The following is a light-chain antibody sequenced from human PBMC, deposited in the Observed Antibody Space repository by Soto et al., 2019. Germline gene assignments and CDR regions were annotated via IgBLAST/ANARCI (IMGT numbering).Light chain of an antibody. CDR3: PKYQTWPVH. CDR1: QGINRK. Sequence: IVMTQSPATLSVSPGERVTFSCRASQGINRKLAWYQHKAGQAPRLLISGASTGATGIPARFSGSGSGTEFTLTINRLPSEDSASYYFPKYQTWPVHFRGGTKVEI. J-gene: IGKJ4*01. CDR2: GAS. V-gene: IGKV3-15*01.